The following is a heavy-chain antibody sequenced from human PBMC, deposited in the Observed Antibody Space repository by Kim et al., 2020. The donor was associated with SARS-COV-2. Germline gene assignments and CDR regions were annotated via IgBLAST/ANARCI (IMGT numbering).Heavy chain of an antibody. CDR2: IYYSGST. Sequence: SETLSLTCTVSGGSISSYYWSWIRQPPGKGLEWIGYIYYSGSTNYNPSLKSRVTISVDTSKNQFSLKLSSVTAADTAVYYCARVGRGYSYGYAYGMDVWGQGTTVTVSS. CDR3: ARVGRGYSYGYAYGMDV. J-gene: IGHJ6*02. D-gene: IGHD5-18*01. V-gene: IGHV4-59*01. CDR1: GGSISSYY.